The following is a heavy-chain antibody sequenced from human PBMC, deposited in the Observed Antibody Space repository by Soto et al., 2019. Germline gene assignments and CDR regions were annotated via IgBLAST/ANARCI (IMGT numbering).Heavy chain of an antibody. CDR1: GYTFRSFG. CDR2: ISGYNGKT. V-gene: IGHV1-18*04. CDR3: ARVNMIDDFRLGRLEV. D-gene: IGHD3-22*01. Sequence: GASVQVSCKSSGYTFRSFGVSWVRQSPGQGPEWMGWISGYNGKTKYAQKVQGRVTMTSDTTTNTAYMELRSLRSDDAAVYYCARVNMIDDFRLGRLEVWGQGTVVSIAS. J-gene: IGHJ1*01.